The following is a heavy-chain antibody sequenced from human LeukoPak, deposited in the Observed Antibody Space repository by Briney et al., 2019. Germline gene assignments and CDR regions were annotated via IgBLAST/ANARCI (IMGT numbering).Heavy chain of an antibody. CDR3: ARQRFLEWYFDY. CDR1: GGSFSGYY. V-gene: IGHV4-34*01. D-gene: IGHD3-3*01. J-gene: IGHJ4*02. CDR2: INHSGST. Sequence: SETLSLTCAVYGGSFSGYYWSWIRQPPGKGPEWIGEINHSGSTNYNPSLKSRVTISVDTSKNQFSLKLSSVTAADTAVYYCARQRFLEWYFDYWGQGTLVTVSS.